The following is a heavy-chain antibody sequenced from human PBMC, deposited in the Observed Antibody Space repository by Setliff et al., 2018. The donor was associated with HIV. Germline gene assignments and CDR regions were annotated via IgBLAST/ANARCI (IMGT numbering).Heavy chain of an antibody. D-gene: IGHD2-21*02. J-gene: IGHJ3*02. CDR1: GGSISSCF. CDR2: MSYSGST. CDR3: ARSDSYCAGDCYGVDGVDAFDI. V-gene: IGHV4-59*13. Sequence: PSETLSLTCTVSGGSISSCFWSWIRQPPGKGLEWIGYMSYSGSTYYNPSLKSRIIMSVDTSKNQFSLKLSSVTAADTALYYCARSDSYCAGDCYGVDGVDAFDIWGQGTMVTVSS.